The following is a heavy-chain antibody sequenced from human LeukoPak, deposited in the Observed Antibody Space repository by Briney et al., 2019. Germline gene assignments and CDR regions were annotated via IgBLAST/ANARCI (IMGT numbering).Heavy chain of an antibody. CDR1: GGSISSSTYY. CDR3: QAERCIQGEDY. CDR2: VYNSGFT. Sequence: SETLSLTCTVSGGSISSSTYYWGWIRQPPGKGLEWIGSVYNSGFTYYNPSLKSRVTISVDTSRNQFSLKLSSVTAADTAVYYCQAERCIQGEDYWGRGTLVTVSS. D-gene: IGHD5-24*01. J-gene: IGHJ4*02. V-gene: IGHV4-39*01.